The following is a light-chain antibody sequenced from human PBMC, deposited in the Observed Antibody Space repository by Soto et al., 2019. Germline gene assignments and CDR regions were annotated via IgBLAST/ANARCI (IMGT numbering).Light chain of an antibody. CDR1: QSVRSD. V-gene: IGKV3-15*01. J-gene: IGKJ4*01. CDR2: SAS. Sequence: EILMTQSADTLSVSPGDRATLSCWASQSVRSDLAWYQQKPGQAPRLLIFSASTRATGIPARFSGSGSGTEFNLTISSLQSEDVGVYYCQQYSEWFSFVVGTKVQLK. CDR3: QQYSEWFS.